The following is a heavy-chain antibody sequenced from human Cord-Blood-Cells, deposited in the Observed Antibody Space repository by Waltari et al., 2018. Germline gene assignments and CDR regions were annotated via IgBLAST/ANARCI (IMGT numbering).Heavy chain of an antibody. J-gene: IGHJ4*02. Sequence: QVQLVQSGAEVKKPGASVKVSCKASGYTFTSYGISWVRQAPGQGLEWMGWNGAYSGNTNYAQKLQGRVTRTTDTATSTADMELRSLRSDDTAGYYCARDWAQYNWNYYFDYWGQGTLVTVSS. D-gene: IGHD1-7*01. CDR2: NGAYSGNT. V-gene: IGHV1-18*04. CDR3: ARDWAQYNWNYYFDY. CDR1: GYTFTSYG.